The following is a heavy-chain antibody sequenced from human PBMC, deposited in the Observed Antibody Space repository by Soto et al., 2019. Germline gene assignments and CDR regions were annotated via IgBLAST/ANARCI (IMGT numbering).Heavy chain of an antibody. CDR1: GGTFSSYT. CDR2: IIPILGIA. J-gene: IGHJ4*02. Sequence: QVQLVQSGAEVKKPGSSVKVSCKASGGTFSSYTISWVRQAPGQGLEWMGRIIPILGIANYAQKFQGRVTITSDKSTSTAYMELSSLRSEDTAVYYCARDQLAVRYFDYWGQGTLVTVSS. D-gene: IGHD6-19*01. CDR3: ARDQLAVRYFDY. V-gene: IGHV1-69*08.